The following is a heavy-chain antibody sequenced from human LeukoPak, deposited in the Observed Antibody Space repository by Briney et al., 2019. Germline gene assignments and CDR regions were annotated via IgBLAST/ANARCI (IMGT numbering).Heavy chain of an antibody. CDR1: GFTFSSYG. V-gene: IGHV3-23*01. CDR3: AKAIYGCSSTSCYGFDY. Sequence: GGSLRLSCAASGFTFSSYGMSWVRQAPGKGLEWVSAISGSGGSTYYADSVKGRFTISRDNSKNTLYLQMNSLRAEDTAVYYCAKAIYGCSSTSCYGFDYWGQGTLVTVSS. D-gene: IGHD2-2*01. CDR2: ISGSGGST. J-gene: IGHJ4*02.